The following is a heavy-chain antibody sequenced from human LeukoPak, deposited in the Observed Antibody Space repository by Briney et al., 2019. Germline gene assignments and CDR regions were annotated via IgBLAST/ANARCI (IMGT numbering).Heavy chain of an antibody. CDR1: GGSISSYY. CDR3: ARVDSTYYYDNWFDP. CDR2: IYYSGST. V-gene: IGHV4-59*12. J-gene: IGHJ5*02. D-gene: IGHD3-22*01. Sequence: SETLSLTCTVSGGSISSYYWSWIRQPPGKGLEWIGYIYYSGSTNYNPSLKSRVTISVDTSKNQFSLKLSSVTAADTAVYYCARVDSTYYYDNWFDPWGQGTLVTVSS.